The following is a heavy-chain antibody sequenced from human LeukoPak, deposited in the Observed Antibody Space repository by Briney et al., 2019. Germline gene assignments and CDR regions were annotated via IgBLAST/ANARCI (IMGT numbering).Heavy chain of an antibody. V-gene: IGHV1-2*02. Sequence: GASVKVSCKASGYTFTGYYMHWVRQAPGQGLEWMGWIYPNSGGTNYAQKVQGRVTMARDTSISTAYMELSRLRSDDTAVYYCARERSDSYGDPLNYWGQGTLVTVSS. J-gene: IGHJ4*02. CDR2: IYPNSGGT. D-gene: IGHD4-17*01. CDR3: ARERSDSYGDPLNY. CDR1: GYTFTGYY.